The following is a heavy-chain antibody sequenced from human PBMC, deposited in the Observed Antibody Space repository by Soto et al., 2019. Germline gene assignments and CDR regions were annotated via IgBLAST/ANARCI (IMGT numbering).Heavy chain of an antibody. J-gene: IGHJ6*02. CDR3: ARFGGGLDV. CDR1: GGSISGINW. D-gene: IGHD3-10*01. Sequence: PSETLSLTCAVSGGSISGINWWYWIRQPPGKGLEWIGEIYHSGSTHYNPSLKSRLTISVDKSKNQFSLKLSSVTAADTAVYYCARFGGGLDVFGQVTTVTVSS. V-gene: IGHV4-4*02. CDR2: IYHSGST.